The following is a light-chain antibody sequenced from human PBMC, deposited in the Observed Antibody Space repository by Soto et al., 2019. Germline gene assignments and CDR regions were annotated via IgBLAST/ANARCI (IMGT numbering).Light chain of an antibody. V-gene: IGKV1-9*01. J-gene: IGKJ4*01. CDR3: QQCNSYPLT. CDR2: SAS. CDR1: QDISTY. Sequence: DIQLTQSPSFLSASVGDRVTITCRATQDISTYLAWYQQKPGKAPNLLIHSASTLRGGVSSRFGGSGSGTEFTLTISILQPEDLATYYCQQCNSYPLTFGGGTKVEIK.